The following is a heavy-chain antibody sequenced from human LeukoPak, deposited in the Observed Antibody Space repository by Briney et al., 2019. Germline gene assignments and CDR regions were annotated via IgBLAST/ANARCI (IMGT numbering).Heavy chain of an antibody. CDR1: GLTVTNTY. J-gene: IGHJ4*02. D-gene: IGHD3-10*01. V-gene: IGHV3-53*01. Sequence: PGGSLRLSCAASGLTVTNTYMAWVRQAPGKGLEWSSVIYIGGSTYYGASVKGRFTISRDSSENTVYLQMTSLRVEDTAVYYCARCKIGSHFDYWGQGTLVTVSS. CDR2: IYIGGST. CDR3: ARCKIGSHFDY.